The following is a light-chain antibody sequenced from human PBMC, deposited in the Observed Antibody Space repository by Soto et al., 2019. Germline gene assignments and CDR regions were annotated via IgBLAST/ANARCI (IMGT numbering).Light chain of an antibody. Sequence: DIQMTQSPTSLSASVGDRVTITCRASQDIRNFVAWYQQKPGKAPKLLIYAASTLQSGVPSRFSGSGSGTVFTLTINRLQPEDVATYSCQKYSSVPVFGPGTKVEIK. J-gene: IGKJ3*01. CDR2: AAS. V-gene: IGKV1-27*01. CDR1: QDIRNF. CDR3: QKYSSVPV.